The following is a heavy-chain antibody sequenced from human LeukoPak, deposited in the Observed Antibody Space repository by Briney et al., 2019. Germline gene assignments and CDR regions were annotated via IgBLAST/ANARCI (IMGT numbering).Heavy chain of an antibody. V-gene: IGHV1-24*01. J-gene: IGHJ3*02. Sequence: VASVKVSCKVSGYTLTELSMHWVRQAPGKGLEWMGGFDPEDGETIYAQKFQGRVTMTEDTSTDTAYMELSSLRSEDTAVYYCAITNDSSGWAFDIWGQGTMVTVSS. D-gene: IGHD3-22*01. CDR1: GYTLTELS. CDR3: AITNDSSGWAFDI. CDR2: FDPEDGET.